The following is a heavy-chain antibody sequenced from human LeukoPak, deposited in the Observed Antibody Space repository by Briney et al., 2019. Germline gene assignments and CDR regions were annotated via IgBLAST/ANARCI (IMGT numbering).Heavy chain of an antibody. J-gene: IGHJ5*02. D-gene: IGHD5-18*01. CDR3: APRGDIEHSYGYGKWFDP. CDR2: INHSGST. CDR1: GGSFSGYY. V-gene: IGHV4-34*01. Sequence: SATLSLTRAVYGGSFSGYYWSWIRQPPGKGLEWIGGINHSGSTNYNASLKSRVTISVDTSKNQFSLRLSSVTAADTAMYYCAPRGDIEHSYGYGKWFDPWGQGTRVTVSS.